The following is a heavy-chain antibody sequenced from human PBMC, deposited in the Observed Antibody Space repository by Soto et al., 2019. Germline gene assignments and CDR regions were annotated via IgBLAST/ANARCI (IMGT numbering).Heavy chain of an antibody. CDR3: ARDRSDYIWGSYRYTDDAFDI. J-gene: IGHJ3*02. V-gene: IGHV1-18*01. D-gene: IGHD3-16*02. CDR2: ISAYNGNT. CDR1: GYTFTSYG. Sequence: QVQLVQSGAEVKKPGASVKVSCKASGYTFTSYGISWVRQAPGQGLEWMGWISAYNGNTNYAQKLQGRVTMTTDTSMSTAYMELRSLRSDDTAVYYCARDRSDYIWGSYRYTDDAFDIWGQGTMVTVSS.